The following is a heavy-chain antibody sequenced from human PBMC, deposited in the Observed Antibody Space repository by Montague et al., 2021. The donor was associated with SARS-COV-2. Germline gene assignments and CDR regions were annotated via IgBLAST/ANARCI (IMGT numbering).Heavy chain of an antibody. CDR3: ARGISLFGP. Sequence: SLRLSCVASGFIFSDYNMTWIRQTPGKGLEWISYINGASSRTNYADSVKGRFTISRDNAKDSLFLQMNSLRVEDTAVYYCARGISLFGPWGQGTLVTVSS. J-gene: IGHJ5*02. CDR1: GFIFSDYN. CDR2: INGASSRT. V-gene: IGHV3-11*05.